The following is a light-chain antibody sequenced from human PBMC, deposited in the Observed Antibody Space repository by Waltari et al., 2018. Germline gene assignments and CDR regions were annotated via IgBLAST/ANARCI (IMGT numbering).Light chain of an antibody. CDR1: QSISNW. CDR3: QQYNSYSLLT. J-gene: IGKJ4*01. Sequence: DIQMTQSPFTLSASVGDRVIITCRASQSISNWLAWYQHKPGKAPKLLIYKASTLASGVPSRFSGSGSGTDFSLTISNLQPDDFATYYCQQYNSYSLLTFGGGTKVEIK. V-gene: IGKV1-5*03. CDR2: KAS.